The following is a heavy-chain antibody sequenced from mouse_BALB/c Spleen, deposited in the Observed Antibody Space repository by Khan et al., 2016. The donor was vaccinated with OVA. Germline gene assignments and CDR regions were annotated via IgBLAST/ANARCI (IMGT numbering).Heavy chain of an antibody. CDR3: TRSGYGSFAY. CDR1: GFTFTNYY. V-gene: IGHV1S81*02. D-gene: IGHD2-1*01. J-gene: IGHJ3*01. Sequence: QVQLQQSGAELVKPGASVKLSCKASGFTFTNYYMYWVKQRPGQGLEWIGEFNPSNGDTNFNEKFKSKATLTVDSSSSTAYMQLNSLTSEDSAVYYCTRSGYGSFAYWGQGTLVTVSA. CDR2: FNPSNGDT.